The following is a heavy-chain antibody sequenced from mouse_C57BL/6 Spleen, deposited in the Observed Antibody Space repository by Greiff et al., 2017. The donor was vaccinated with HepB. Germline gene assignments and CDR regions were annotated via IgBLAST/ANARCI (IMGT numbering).Heavy chain of an antibody. CDR2: INPNNGGT. D-gene: IGHD3-3*01. J-gene: IGHJ4*01. CDR1: GYTFTDYY. CDR3: ARRDAYYAMDY. Sequence: VQLQQSGPELVKPGASVKISCKASGYTFTDYYMNWVKQSHGKSLEWIGDINPNNGGTSYNQKFKGKAKLTVDKSSSTAYMELRSLTSEDSAVYYCARRDAYYAMDYWGQGTSVTVSS. V-gene: IGHV1-26*01.